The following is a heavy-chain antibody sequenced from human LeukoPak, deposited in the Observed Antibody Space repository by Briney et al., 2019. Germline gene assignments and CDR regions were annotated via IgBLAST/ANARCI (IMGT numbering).Heavy chain of an antibody. Sequence: ASVKVSCKVSGYTLTELSMHWVRQAPGKGLEWMGGFDPEDGETIYAQKFQGRVTMTEDTSTDTAYMELSSLRSEDTAVYYCATVGPILTMVRGKAFDIWGQGTMVTVSS. J-gene: IGHJ3*02. CDR3: ATVGPILTMVRGKAFDI. D-gene: IGHD3-10*01. CDR1: GYTLTELS. CDR2: FDPEDGET. V-gene: IGHV1-24*01.